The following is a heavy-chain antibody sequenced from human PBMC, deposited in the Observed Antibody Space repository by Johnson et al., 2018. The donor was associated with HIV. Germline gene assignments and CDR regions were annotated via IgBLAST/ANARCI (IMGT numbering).Heavy chain of an antibody. V-gene: IGHV3-30*04. J-gene: IGHJ3*02. Sequence: VQLVESGGGVVQPGRSLRLSCAASGFTFRSYAMHWVRPAPGKGLEWVAVISYDGSNKYYADSVKGRFTISRDNSKNTLYLQMNSLRAEDTAVYYCARDPYGSGPYVAFDIWGQGTMVTVSS. D-gene: IGHD3-10*01. CDR3: ARDPYGSGPYVAFDI. CDR2: ISYDGSNK. CDR1: GFTFRSYA.